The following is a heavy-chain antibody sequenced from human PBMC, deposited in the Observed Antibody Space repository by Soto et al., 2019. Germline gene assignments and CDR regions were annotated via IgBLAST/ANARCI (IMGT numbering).Heavy chain of an antibody. CDR1: GGSISSSSYY. CDR3: ARHFDSSGWYGGYWYFDL. CDR2: IYYSGST. Sequence: SETLSLTCTVSGGSISSSSYYWGWIRQPPGKGLEWIGSIYYSGSTYYNPSLKSRVTISVDTSKNQFSLKLSSVTAADTAVYYCARHFDSSGWYGGYWYFDLWGRGTLVTVAS. J-gene: IGHJ2*01. V-gene: IGHV4-39*01. D-gene: IGHD6-19*01.